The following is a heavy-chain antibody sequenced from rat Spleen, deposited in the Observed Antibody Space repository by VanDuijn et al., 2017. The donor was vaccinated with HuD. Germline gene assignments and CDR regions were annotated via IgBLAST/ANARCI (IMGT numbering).Heavy chain of an antibody. CDR3: ATYGGFIDY. CDR1: GFTFSNYY. V-gene: IGHV5-27*01. CDR2: ISTGGVGT. Sequence: EVQLVESGGGLVQPGRSLKLSCAVPGFTFSNYYMAWVRQAPTKGLEWVAYISTGGVGTYYRDSVKGRFTISRDNAKSTLYLQMDSLRSEDTATYYCATYGGFIDYWGQGVVVTVSS. D-gene: IGHD1-11*01. J-gene: IGHJ2*01.